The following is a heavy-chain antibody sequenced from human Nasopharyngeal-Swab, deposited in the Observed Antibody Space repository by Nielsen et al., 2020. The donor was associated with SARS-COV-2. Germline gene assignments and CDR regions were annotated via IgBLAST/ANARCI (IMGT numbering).Heavy chain of an antibody. CDR3: ASNRYYYDSSGYYYWYFDL. J-gene: IGHJ2*01. D-gene: IGHD3-22*01. CDR1: GGSISSDDYY. CDR2: IYYSGST. V-gene: IGHV4-30-4*01. Sequence: SETLSLTCTVSGGSISSDDYYWSWIRQPPGKGLEWIGYIYYSGSTYYNPSLKSRITMSVDTSKNQFSLKLSSVTAADTAVYYCASNRYYYDSSGYYYWYFDLWGRGTLVTVSS.